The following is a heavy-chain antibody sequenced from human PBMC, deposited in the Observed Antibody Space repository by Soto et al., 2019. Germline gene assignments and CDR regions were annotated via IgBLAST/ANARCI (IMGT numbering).Heavy chain of an antibody. J-gene: IGHJ6*02. CDR1: GYTFTSYG. D-gene: IGHD3-3*01. CDR3: ARDGVRNYDFWSGYYPPMDYYGMDV. CDR2: ISAYNGNT. V-gene: IGHV1-18*01. Sequence: ASVKVSCKACGYTFTSYGISWVRQAPEQGLEWMGWISAYNGNTNYAQKLQGRVTMTTDTSTSTAYMELRSLRSDDTAVYYCARDGVRNYDFWSGYYPPMDYYGMDVWGQGTTVTVSS.